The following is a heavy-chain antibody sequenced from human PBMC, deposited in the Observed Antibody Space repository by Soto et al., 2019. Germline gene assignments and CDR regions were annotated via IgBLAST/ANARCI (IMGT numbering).Heavy chain of an antibody. CDR2: IYYSGST. V-gene: IGHV4-31*03. D-gene: IGHD3-22*01. Sequence: SETLSLTCTVSGGSISSGSYYWSWIRQHPGKGLEWIGYIYYSGSTYYSPSLKSRLTISVDTSKNQFSLKLSSVTAADTAVYYCARVGDSNGATDYWGQGTLVTVS. CDR3: ARVGDSNGATDY. J-gene: IGHJ4*02. CDR1: GGSISSGSYY.